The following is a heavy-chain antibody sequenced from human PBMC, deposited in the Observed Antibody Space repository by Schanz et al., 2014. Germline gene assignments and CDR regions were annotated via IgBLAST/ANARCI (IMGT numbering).Heavy chain of an antibody. J-gene: IGHJ2*01. D-gene: IGHD5-12*01. V-gene: IGHV3-NL1*01. CDR2: IYSGGTT. CDR3: ARGGGVATVSNWYFDL. Sequence: QVQLVESGGGMVQPGRSLRLSCAGSGFSFSDYGMHWVRQAPGRGLEWVAVIYSGGTTYYADSVKGRFTISRHNSKNTLYLQMNSLRAEDTAVYYCARGGGVATVSNWYFDLWGRGTLVTVSS. CDR1: GFSFSDYG.